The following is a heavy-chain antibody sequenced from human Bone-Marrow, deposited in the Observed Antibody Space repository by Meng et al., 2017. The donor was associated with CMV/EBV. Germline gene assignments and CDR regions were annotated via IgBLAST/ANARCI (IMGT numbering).Heavy chain of an antibody. CDR2: IHYSGTT. Sequence: SETLSLTCRVSARSMSSYYWTWIRHSPGEGLEWIGWIHYSGTTSFNTSLKSRVAIPIATSKNQFLLNLKSGTAADTAVYYCTRGFPGGGHAVFSDYWGQGMLVTVSS. D-gene: IGHD3-16*01. V-gene: IGHV4-59*01. J-gene: IGHJ4*02. CDR1: ARSMSSYY. CDR3: TRGFPGGGHAVFSDY.